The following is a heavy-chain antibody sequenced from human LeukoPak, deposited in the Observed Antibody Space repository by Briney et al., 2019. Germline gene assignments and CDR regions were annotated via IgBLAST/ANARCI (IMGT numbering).Heavy chain of an antibody. CDR2: INHSGST. CDR3: ARPQGHCTNGVCYTPGRDYYY. D-gene: IGHD2-8*01. V-gene: IGHV4-34*01. Sequence: SETLSLTCAVYGGSFSGYYWSWIRQPPGKGLEWIGEINHSGSTNYNPSLKSRVTISVDTSKNQFSLKLSSVTAADTAVYYCARPQGHCTNGVCYTPGRDYYYWGQGTLVTVSS. J-gene: IGHJ4*02. CDR1: GGSFSGYY.